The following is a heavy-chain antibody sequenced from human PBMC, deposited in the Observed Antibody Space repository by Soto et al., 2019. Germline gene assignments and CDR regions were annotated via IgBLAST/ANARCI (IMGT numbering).Heavy chain of an antibody. CDR3: ARDADIVTVLHAFAV. CDR1: GFTFSDYY. CDR2: ISSTDSYT. D-gene: IGHD3-9*01. J-gene: IGHJ3*01. V-gene: IGHV3-11*05. Sequence: QVQLVESGGGLVKPGGSLRLSCAASGFTFSDYYMSWIRQAPGKGLEWVSYISSTDSYTNYADSVKGRFTISSDNARNVLFLPSTSPRAEATAGYYCARDADIVTVLHAFAVWGQGTMVSFSS.